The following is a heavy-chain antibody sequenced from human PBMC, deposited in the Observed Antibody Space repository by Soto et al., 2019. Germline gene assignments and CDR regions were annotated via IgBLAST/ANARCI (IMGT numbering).Heavy chain of an antibody. Sequence: SETLSLTCTVSGGSISSGGYYWTWIRQPPGKGLEGIGYIYYSGSTNYSPSLKSRVTISVDTSKNQFSLKLNSVTAADTAVYYCARTGSGSYYVHFDYWGQGTLVTVSS. CDR2: IYYSGST. CDR3: ARTGSGSYYVHFDY. V-gene: IGHV4-61*08. J-gene: IGHJ4*02. D-gene: IGHD1-26*01. CDR1: GGSISSGGYY.